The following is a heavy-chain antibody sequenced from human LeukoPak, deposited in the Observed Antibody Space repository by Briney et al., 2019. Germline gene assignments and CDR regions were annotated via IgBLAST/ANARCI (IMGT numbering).Heavy chain of an antibody. J-gene: IGHJ4*02. CDR2: ISSSSSYI. CDR1: GFTFSSYS. Sequence: PGGSLRLSCAASGFTFSSYSMNWVRQAPGKGLEWVSSISSSSSYIYYADSVKGRFTISRDNAKNSLYLQMNSLRAEDTAVYYCARAATFGVVIGFDHWGQRTLVTVSS. V-gene: IGHV3-21*01. D-gene: IGHD3-3*01. CDR3: ARAATFGVVIGFDH.